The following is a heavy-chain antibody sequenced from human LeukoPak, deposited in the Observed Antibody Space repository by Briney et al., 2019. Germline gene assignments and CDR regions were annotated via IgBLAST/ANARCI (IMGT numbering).Heavy chain of an antibody. CDR2: INHSGST. CDR1: GGTFSGYG. V-gene: IGHV4-34*01. Sequence: PSETLSLTCAASGGTFSGYGWSWIRQPPGKGLEWIGEINHSGSTNYNPALRRRVTISVDTSKNQFSLKLSSVTAADTAVYYCARGPYSSGWYPSGEYFQHWGQGTLVTVSS. CDR3: ARGPYSSGWYPSGEYFQH. J-gene: IGHJ1*01. D-gene: IGHD6-19*01.